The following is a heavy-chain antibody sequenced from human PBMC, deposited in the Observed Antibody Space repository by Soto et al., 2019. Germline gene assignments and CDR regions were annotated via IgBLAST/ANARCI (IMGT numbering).Heavy chain of an antibody. D-gene: IGHD3-10*01. Sequence: QVQLQESGPGLVKPSQTLSLTCTVSGGSISSGDYYWSWIRQPPGKGLEGIGYIYYSGSTYYHPSLESRLTTSVDLSKNQFSLKLSSVSAAATAEYYCASAVLQLALWGQGTLVTVSS. CDR1: GGSISSGDYY. V-gene: IGHV4-30-4*01. J-gene: IGHJ5*02. CDR3: ASAVLQLAL. CDR2: IYYSGST.